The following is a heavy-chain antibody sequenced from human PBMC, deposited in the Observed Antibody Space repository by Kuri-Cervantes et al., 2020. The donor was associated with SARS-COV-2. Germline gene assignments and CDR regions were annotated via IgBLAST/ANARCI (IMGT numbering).Heavy chain of an antibody. CDR3: ARWTANYDSSGYYL. Sequence: SVKVSCKASGYTFTSYGVSWVRQAPGQGLEWMGGIIPIFGTANYAQKFQGRVTITTDESTSTAYMELSSLRSEDTAVYYCARWTANYDSSGYYLWGQGTLVTDSS. CDR2: IIPIFGTA. V-gene: IGHV1-69*05. CDR1: GYTFTSYG. J-gene: IGHJ1*01. D-gene: IGHD3-22*01.